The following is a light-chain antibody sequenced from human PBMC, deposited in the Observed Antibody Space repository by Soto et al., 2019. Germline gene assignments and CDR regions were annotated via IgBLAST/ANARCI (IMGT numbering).Light chain of an antibody. Sequence: TQSPSSLSASVGDTVTIDCLASQIIGSYLNWYQQKPGQAPRLLIYGASNRATGIPDRFSGSGSGTDFTLTISRLEPEDFAVYCCQQYGSSGTFGQGAKVDI. CDR1: QIIGSY. V-gene: IGKV3-20*01. CDR3: QQYGSSGT. J-gene: IGKJ1*01. CDR2: GAS.